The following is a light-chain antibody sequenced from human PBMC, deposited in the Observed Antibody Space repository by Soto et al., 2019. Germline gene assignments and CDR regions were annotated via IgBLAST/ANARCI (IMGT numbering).Light chain of an antibody. V-gene: IGKV1-5*03. CDR2: KAS. CDR1: QSISSW. Sequence: DIHSAHSPFTLSSSLGDRVTISCRASQSISSWLAWYQQKPGKAPKLLIYKASSLESGVPSRFSGSRSGPDFTLTISSLQPEDFATYYCQQSYSSPPTFGQGTNVDIK. CDR3: QQSYSSPPT. J-gene: IGKJ1*01.